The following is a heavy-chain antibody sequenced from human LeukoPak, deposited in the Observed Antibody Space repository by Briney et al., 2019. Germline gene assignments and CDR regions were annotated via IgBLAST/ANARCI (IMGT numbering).Heavy chain of an antibody. V-gene: IGHV4-39*07. CDR3: ARESFSAQRGYDY. CDR2: IYYSGST. CDR1: GGSISSSSYY. D-gene: IGHD3-10*01. J-gene: IGHJ4*02. Sequence: ETLSLTCTVSGGSISSSSYYWGWIRQPPGKGLEWIGSIYYSGSTYYNPSLKSRVTISVDTSKNQFSLKLSSVTAADTAVYYCARESFSAQRGYDYWGQGTLVTVSS.